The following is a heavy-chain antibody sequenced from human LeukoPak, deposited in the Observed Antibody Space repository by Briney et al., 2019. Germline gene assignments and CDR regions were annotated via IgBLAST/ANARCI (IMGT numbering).Heavy chain of an antibody. Sequence: PGGSLRLSCAASGFAFSNYDFHWVRQATGKRLEWVSGIGTTGDTYYPASVKGRFTISRENARNSLYLQMNSLRAGDTAVYYCVRVNWLHYSGMDVWGQGTTVTVSS. CDR2: IGTTGDT. D-gene: IGHD5-12*01. V-gene: IGHV3-13*01. J-gene: IGHJ6*02. CDR1: GFAFSNYD. CDR3: VRVNWLHYSGMDV.